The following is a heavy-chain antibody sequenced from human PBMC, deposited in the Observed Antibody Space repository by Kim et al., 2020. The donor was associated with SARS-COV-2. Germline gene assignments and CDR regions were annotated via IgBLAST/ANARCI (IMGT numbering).Heavy chain of an antibody. CDR2: IYYSGST. J-gene: IGHJ4*02. V-gene: IGHV4-59*08. D-gene: IGHD6-13*01. CDR1: GGSISSYY. CDR3: ARYRRSWLDY. Sequence: SETLSLTCTVSGGSISSYYWSWIRQPPGKGLEWIGYIYYSGSTNYNLSPKSRVTILGDTYKNQFYLKLSNVTAADTAVDYCARYRRSWLDYWCQGTMVT.